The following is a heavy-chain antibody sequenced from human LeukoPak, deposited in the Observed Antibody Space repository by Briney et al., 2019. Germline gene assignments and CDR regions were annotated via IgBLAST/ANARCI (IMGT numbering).Heavy chain of an antibody. CDR2: IYYTGNT. CDR1: GGSFSGYY. CDR3: ARPSKVGSSFGAFDI. Sequence: SETLSLTCAVYGGSFSGYYWSWIRQPPGKGLEWIGYIYYTGNTNYSPSLSSRVTISVDTSKNQFSLKLSSVTAADTAVYFCARPSKVGSSFGAFDIWGQGTRVTVSS. J-gene: IGHJ3*02. V-gene: IGHV4-59*01. D-gene: IGHD1-26*01.